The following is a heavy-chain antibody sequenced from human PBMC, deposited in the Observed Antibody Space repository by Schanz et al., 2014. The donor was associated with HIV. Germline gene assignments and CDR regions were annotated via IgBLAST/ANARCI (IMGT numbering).Heavy chain of an antibody. J-gene: IGHJ4*02. D-gene: IGHD5-18*01. Sequence: QVQLVQSGAEVKKPGASVKVSCKASGYTFSSNDIHWVRQAPGQGLEWMGWISAYNGDTNYAEKFQGRIRMTTDRSTIAYMDVTSLTSDDTAVYFCARDSPYSYGLGPLDYWGQGTLVSVSS. CDR3: ARDSPYSYGLGPLDY. CDR1: GYTFSSND. V-gene: IGHV1-18*01. CDR2: ISAYNGDT.